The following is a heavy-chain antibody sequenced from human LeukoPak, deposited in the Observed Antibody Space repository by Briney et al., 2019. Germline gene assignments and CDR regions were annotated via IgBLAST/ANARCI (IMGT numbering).Heavy chain of an antibody. CDR3: ARADRTSCGDY. V-gene: IGHV1-69*04. D-gene: IGHD2-2*01. Sequence: GALVKVSCKASGGTFSSYAISWVRQAPGQGLEWMGRIIPILGIANYAQKFQGRVTITADKSTSTAYMELSSLRSEDTAVYYCARADRTSCGDYWGQGTLVTVSS. CDR1: GGTFSSYA. CDR2: IIPILGIA. J-gene: IGHJ4*02.